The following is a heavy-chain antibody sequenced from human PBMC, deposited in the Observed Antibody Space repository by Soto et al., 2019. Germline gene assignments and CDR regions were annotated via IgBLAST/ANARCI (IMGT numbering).Heavy chain of an antibody. D-gene: IGHD5-18*01. Sequence: SETLSLTCSVSGGSIRSYYWSWIRQSPEKGLEWIGYFYHSGNSNYNPSLKSRVTISVDTSKNQLSLSLRSVTAADTAAYFCARISSVDPYGYVNGGLDVWGQGTTVTVSS. J-gene: IGHJ6*02. V-gene: IGHV4-59*01. CDR3: ARISSVDPYGYVNGGLDV. CDR1: GGSIRSYY. CDR2: FYHSGNS.